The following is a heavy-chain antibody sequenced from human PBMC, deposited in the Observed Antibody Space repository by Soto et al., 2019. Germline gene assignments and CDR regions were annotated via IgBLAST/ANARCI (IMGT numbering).Heavy chain of an antibody. CDR1: GFTFSSYA. Sequence: EVQLLESGGGLVQPGGSLRVSCAASGFTFSSYAMSWVRQAPGKGLEWVSAISGSGGSIYYADSVKGRFTIFRDNSKNTLYLQMNSLRAEDTAVYYCARDMYSSSWYFYYYSMDVWGQGTTVTVSS. CDR2: ISGSGGSI. J-gene: IGHJ6*02. V-gene: IGHV3-23*01. CDR3: ARDMYSSSWYFYYYSMDV. D-gene: IGHD6-13*01.